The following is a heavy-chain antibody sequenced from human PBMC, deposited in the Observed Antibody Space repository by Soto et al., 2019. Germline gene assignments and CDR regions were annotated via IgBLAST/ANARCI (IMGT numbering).Heavy chain of an antibody. D-gene: IGHD2-2*01. CDR2: IYYSGST. V-gene: IGHV4-39*01. J-gene: IGHJ5*02. Sequence: PSETLSLTCTVSGGSISSSSYYWGWIRQPPGKGLEWIGSIYYSGSTYYNPSLKSRVTISVDTPKNQFSLKLSSVTAADTAVYYCARGNCSSTSCYSRFRWFDPWGQGTLVTVSS. CDR1: GGSISSSSYY. CDR3: ARGNCSSTSCYSRFRWFDP.